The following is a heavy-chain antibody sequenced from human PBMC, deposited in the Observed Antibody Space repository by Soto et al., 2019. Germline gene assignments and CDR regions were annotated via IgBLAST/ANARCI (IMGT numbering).Heavy chain of an antibody. CDR2: IYYSGST. V-gene: IGHV4-59*01. Sequence: SETLSLTCTVSGGSISSYYWSWIRQPPGKGLEWIGYIYYSGSTNYNPSLKSRVTISVDTSKNQFSLKLSSVTAADTAVYYCAREERSGWYYDAFDIWGQGTMVTVSS. J-gene: IGHJ3*02. D-gene: IGHD6-19*01. CDR3: AREERSGWYYDAFDI. CDR1: GGSISSYY.